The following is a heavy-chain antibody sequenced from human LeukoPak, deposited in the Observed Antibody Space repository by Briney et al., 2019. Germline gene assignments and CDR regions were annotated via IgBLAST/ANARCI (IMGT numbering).Heavy chain of an antibody. D-gene: IGHD3-10*01. CDR1: VGSISSSSYY. CDR2: MYSSGST. V-gene: IGHV4-39*07. J-gene: IGHJ4*02. CDR3: ARGGYGSGSFDY. Sequence: SETLSLTCTVSVGSISSSSYYWGWIRQPPGKGLEWIGSMYSSGSTYYNPSLKSRVTISVDTSKNQFSLKLSSVTAADTAVYYCARGGYGSGSFDYWGQGTLVTVSS.